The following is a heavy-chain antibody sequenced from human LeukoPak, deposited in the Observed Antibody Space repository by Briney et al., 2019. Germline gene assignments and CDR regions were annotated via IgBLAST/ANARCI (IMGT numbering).Heavy chain of an antibody. CDR1: GGSISSYY. V-gene: IGHV4-59*08. J-gene: IGHJ5*02. CDR3: ARRIAAAGTHNWFDP. Sequence: SETLSLTCTASGGSISSYYWSWIRQPPGKGLEWIGYIYYSGSTNYNPSLKSRVTISVDTSKNQFSLKLSSVTAADTAVYYCARRIAAAGTHNWFDPWGQGTLVTVSS. CDR2: IYYSGST. D-gene: IGHD6-13*01.